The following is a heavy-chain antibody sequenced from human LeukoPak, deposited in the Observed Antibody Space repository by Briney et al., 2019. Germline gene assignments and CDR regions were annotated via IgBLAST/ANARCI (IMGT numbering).Heavy chain of an antibody. CDR2: INPNSGGT. D-gene: IGHD2-15*01. CDR3: ARVCRSGGSCYSRGSYPMDV. V-gene: IGHV1-2*02. Sequence: ASVKVSCKASGYTFTGYYMHWVRQAPGQGLEWMGWINPNSGGTNYAQKFQGRVTMTRDTSISTAYMELSRLRSDDTAVYYCARVCRSGGSCYSRGSYPMDVWGKGTTVTISS. J-gene: IGHJ6*03. CDR1: GYTFTGYY.